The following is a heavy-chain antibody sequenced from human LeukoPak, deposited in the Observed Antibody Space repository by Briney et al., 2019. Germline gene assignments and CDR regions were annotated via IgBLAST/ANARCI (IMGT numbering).Heavy chain of an antibody. CDR1: GLTFSSYW. D-gene: IGHD6-19*01. V-gene: IGHV3-74*01. CDR2: INSDGSST. Sequence: PGGSLRLSCAASGLTFSSYWMHWVRQAPGKGLVWVSRINSDGSSTSYADSVKGRFTISRDNAKNTLYLQMNSLRAGDTAVYYCARATSSGWYVNTVDWGQGTLVTVSS. J-gene: IGHJ4*02. CDR3: ARATSSGWYVNTVD.